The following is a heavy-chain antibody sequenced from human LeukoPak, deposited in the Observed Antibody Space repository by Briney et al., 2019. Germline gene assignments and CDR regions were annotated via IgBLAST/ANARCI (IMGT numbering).Heavy chain of an antibody. D-gene: IGHD3-9*01. CDR3: ARYLGYYDILTGYGYFDY. V-gene: IGHV4-38-2*02. J-gene: IGHJ4*02. CDR2: IYHSGST. CDR1: GYSISSGYY. Sequence: SETLSLTCTVSGYSISSGYYWGWIRQPPGKGLEWIGSIYHSGSTYYNPSPKSQVTISVDTSKNQFSLKLSSVTAADTAVYYCARYLGYYDILTGYGYFDYWGQGTLVTVSS.